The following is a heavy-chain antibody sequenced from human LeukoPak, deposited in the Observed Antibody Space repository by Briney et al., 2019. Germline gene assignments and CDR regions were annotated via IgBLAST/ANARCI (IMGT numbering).Heavy chain of an antibody. CDR2: IYHSGST. V-gene: IGHV4-4*02. J-gene: IGHJ6*03. CDR1: GGSISSSNW. D-gene: IGHD4-11*01. CDR3: ARSNYYYYYYMDV. Sequence: PSGTLSLTCAVSGGSISSSNWWSWVRQPPGKGLEWIGEIYHSGSTNYNPSLKSRVTISVDKSKNQFSLKLSSVTAADTAVYYCARSNYYYYYYMDVWGKGTTVTVSS.